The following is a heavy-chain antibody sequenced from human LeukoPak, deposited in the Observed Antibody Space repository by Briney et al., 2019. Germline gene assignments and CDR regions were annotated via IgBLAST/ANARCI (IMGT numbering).Heavy chain of an antibody. V-gene: IGHV3-7*01. CDR1: GFTFSSYW. CDR3: ARGVPYASWSGPHYFDY. D-gene: IGHD3-3*01. Sequence: GGSLRLSCAASGFTFSSYWMSWVRQAPGKGLEWVANIKQDGSQKYYVDSVKGRFSISRDNAKNSLYLQMNSLRAEDTAVYYCARGVPYASWSGPHYFDYWGQGTLVTVSS. J-gene: IGHJ4*02. CDR2: IKQDGSQK.